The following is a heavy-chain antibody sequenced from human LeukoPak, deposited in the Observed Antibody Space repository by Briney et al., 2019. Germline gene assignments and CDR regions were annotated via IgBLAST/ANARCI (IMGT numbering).Heavy chain of an antibody. Sequence: GESLKISCAASGFRFDSFYMGWIRQVPGKGLDYIAFISASGAVPYYAESVKGRFTISRDNAKNSVSLQMNSLSADDTAVYYCARSLIVASEDYWGQGTLVTVSS. V-gene: IGHV3-11*04. CDR2: ISASGAVP. J-gene: IGHJ4*02. D-gene: IGHD3-22*01. CDR3: ARSLIVASEDY. CDR1: GFRFDSFY.